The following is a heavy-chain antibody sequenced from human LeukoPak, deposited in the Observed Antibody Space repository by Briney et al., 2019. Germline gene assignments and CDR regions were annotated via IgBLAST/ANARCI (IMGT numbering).Heavy chain of an antibody. V-gene: IGHV4-59*06. CDR2: IYYSGST. D-gene: IGHD2-15*01. J-gene: IGHJ3*02. Sequence: SETLSLTCTVSGGFISRDSWSWIRQPPGKGLEWIGYIYYSGSTYYNPSLKSRVTISVDTSKNQFSLKLSSVTAADTAVYYCARGFIVVVVAATSSPSNAFDIWGQGTMVTVSS. CDR1: GGFISRDS. CDR3: ARGFIVVVVAATSSPSNAFDI.